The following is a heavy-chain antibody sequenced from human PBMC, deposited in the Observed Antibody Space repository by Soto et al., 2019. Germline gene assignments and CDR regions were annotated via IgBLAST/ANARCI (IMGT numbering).Heavy chain of an antibody. CDR1: GGSFSGYY. Sequence: SETLSLTCAVYGGSFSGYYWTWIRQPPGTGLEWIGEINHSGSTNYNPSLRSRVTISVDTSKNQFSLKLTSVTAADTAVYYCARGSYYDFGSGYYNAFDIWGQGTTVTVSS. J-gene: IGHJ3*02. CDR2: INHSGST. V-gene: IGHV4-34*01. D-gene: IGHD3-3*01. CDR3: ARGSYYDFGSGYYNAFDI.